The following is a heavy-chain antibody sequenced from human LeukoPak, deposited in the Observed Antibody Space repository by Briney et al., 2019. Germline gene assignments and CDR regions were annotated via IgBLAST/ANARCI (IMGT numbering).Heavy chain of an antibody. J-gene: IGHJ4*02. Sequence: GGSLRLSCAASGFTFTNYAMSWVRQAPGKVLEWVSGISGSGGSIDYADSVKRRFTIFRDNSKNTLYLQMNSLRAEDTAVYYCARGLGYPLTFGGVMFDYWGQGTLVTVSS. CDR3: ARGLGYPLTFGGVMFDY. CDR1: GFTFTNYA. V-gene: IGHV3-23*01. CDR2: ISGSGGSI. D-gene: IGHD3-16*01.